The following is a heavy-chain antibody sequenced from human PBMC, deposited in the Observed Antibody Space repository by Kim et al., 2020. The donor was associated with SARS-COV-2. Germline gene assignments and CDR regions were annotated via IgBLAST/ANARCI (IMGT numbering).Heavy chain of an antibody. J-gene: IGHJ6*03. D-gene: IGHD3-10*01. CDR3: ARVVTMVQGVIIAPYYYYYIDV. V-gene: IGHV4-59*01. CDR2: IYYSGST. Sequence: SETLSLTCTVSGGSISSYYWSWIRQPPGKGLEWIGYIYYSGSTNYNPSLKSRVTISVDTSKNQFSLKLSSVTAADTAVYYCARVVTMVQGVIIAPYYYYYIDVWGNGTTVTVSS. CDR1: GGSISSYY.